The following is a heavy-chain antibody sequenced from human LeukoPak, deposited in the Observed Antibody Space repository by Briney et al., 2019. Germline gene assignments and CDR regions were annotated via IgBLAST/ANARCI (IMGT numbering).Heavy chain of an antibody. CDR3: ATAGVSWWDFDY. Sequence: ASVKVSCKVSGYTHTELSMHWVRQAPGKGLEWMGGFDPEDGETIYAQKFQGRVTMTEDTSTDTAYMELSSLRSGDTAVYYCATAGVSWWDFDYWGQGTLVTVSS. CDR1: GYTHTELS. V-gene: IGHV1-24*01. J-gene: IGHJ4*02. D-gene: IGHD6-13*01. CDR2: FDPEDGET.